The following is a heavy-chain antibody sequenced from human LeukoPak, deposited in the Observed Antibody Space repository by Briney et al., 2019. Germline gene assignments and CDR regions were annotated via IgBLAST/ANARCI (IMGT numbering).Heavy chain of an antibody. CDR2: INPSGGST. J-gene: IGHJ6*02. D-gene: IGHD3-3*01. Sequence: GASVKVSCKASGYTFTSYYMRWVRQAPGQGLEWMGIINPSGGSTSYAQKFQGRVTITADKSTSTAYMELSSLRSEDTAVYYCARALTIFGVVTDYYYYGMDVWGQGTTVTVSS. V-gene: IGHV1-46*01. CDR1: GYTFTSYY. CDR3: ARALTIFGVVTDYYYYGMDV.